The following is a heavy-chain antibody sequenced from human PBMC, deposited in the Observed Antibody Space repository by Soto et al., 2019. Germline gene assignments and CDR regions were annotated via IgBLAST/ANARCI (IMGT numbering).Heavy chain of an antibody. V-gene: IGHV3-23*01. J-gene: IGHJ4*02. CDR3: ARAPDRGIGWYYFDH. Sequence: PGGSLRLSCATSGFTFSNYAMSWVRQAPGKGLEWVSAITGSGGSTNYADSVKGRFTISRDNSKNTLYLQMNSLRAEDTAVYYCARAPDRGIGWYYFDHWGQGTLVTVSS. CDR1: GFTFSNYA. D-gene: IGHD6-19*01. CDR2: ITGSGGST.